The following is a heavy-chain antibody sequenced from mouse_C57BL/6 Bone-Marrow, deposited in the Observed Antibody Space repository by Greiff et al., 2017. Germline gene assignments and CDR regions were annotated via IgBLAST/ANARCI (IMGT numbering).Heavy chain of an antibody. CDR3: ARLASYYFDY. J-gene: IGHJ2*01. CDR1: GFTFSDYG. Sequence: EVMLVESGGGLVKPGGSLKLSCAASGFTFSDYGMHWVRQAPEKGLEWVAYISRGSSTIYYADTVKGRFTISRDNAKNTLFLQLTRLRSEDTAMYYCARLASYYFDYWGQGTTLTVSA. V-gene: IGHV5-17*01. CDR2: ISRGSSTI.